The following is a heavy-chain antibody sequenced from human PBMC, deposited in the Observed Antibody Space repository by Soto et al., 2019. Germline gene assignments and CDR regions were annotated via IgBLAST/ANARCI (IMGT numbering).Heavy chain of an antibody. D-gene: IGHD6-13*01. CDR2: ISSSSSTI. CDR3: ARDGRQAAAGTGHAFDI. J-gene: IGHJ3*02. Sequence: EVQLVESGGGLVQPGGSLRLSCAASGFTFSSYSMNWVRQAPGKGLEWVSYISSSSSTIYYADSVKGRFTISRDNAKNSLYLQMNSLRAEDTAVYYCARDGRQAAAGTGHAFDIWGQGTMVTVSS. V-gene: IGHV3-48*01. CDR1: GFTFSSYS.